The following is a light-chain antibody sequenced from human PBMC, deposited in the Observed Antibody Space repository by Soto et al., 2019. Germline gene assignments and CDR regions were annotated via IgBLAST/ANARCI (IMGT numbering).Light chain of an antibody. Sequence: EIVLTQSPGTLSLSPGERATLSFRAGQSVSSSYLAWYQQKPGEAPRLLIYDASSKATGIPDRYSGSGSGTDFTLTISRLEPEDFAVYYCQRYGSSPTFGQGTKVEI. CDR2: DAS. V-gene: IGKV3-20*01. J-gene: IGKJ1*01. CDR1: QSVSSSY. CDR3: QRYGSSPT.